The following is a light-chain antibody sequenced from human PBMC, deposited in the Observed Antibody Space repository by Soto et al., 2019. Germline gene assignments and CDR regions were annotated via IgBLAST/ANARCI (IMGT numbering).Light chain of an antibody. Sequence: DIQMTQSPSTLSGSVGDRVTITCRASQGIRTDLGWYQQSPGKAPKVLIVGASTLQSGVPSRFSGSGSGTEFTLTISGLLPEDFATYHCQQLNTLPFPFGQRTRPEIK. CDR3: QQLNTLPFP. J-gene: IGKJ5*01. CDR1: QGIRTD. V-gene: IGKV1-17*01. CDR2: GAS.